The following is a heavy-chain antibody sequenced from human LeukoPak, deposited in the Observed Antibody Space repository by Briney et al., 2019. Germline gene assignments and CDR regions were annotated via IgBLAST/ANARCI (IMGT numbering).Heavy chain of an antibody. J-gene: IGHJ6*04. Sequence: GGSLRLSCAASGFTFSSYAMSWVRQAPGKGLEWVSAIIGSGGSTYYAASVKGRFTISRDNSKNPLYLQMNSLRAEDTAVYYCAKDFNVLLWFGEPRLYGMDVWGKGTTATVSS. CDR3: AKDFNVLLWFGEPRLYGMDV. D-gene: IGHD3-10*01. V-gene: IGHV3-23*01. CDR1: GFTFSSYA. CDR2: IIGSGGST.